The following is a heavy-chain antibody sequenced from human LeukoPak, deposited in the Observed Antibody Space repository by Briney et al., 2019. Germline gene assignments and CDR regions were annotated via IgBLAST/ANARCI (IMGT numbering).Heavy chain of an antibody. V-gene: IGHV3-7*04. Sequence: GGSLRHSCAASGFTFSSYWMSWVRQAPGKGLEWVANIKQDGSEKYYVDSVKGRFTISRDNAKNSLYLQMNSLRAEDTAVYYCARGSPQVTMIVVVFDYWGQGTLVTVSS. CDR3: ARGSPQVTMIVVVFDY. J-gene: IGHJ4*02. CDR2: IKQDGSEK. CDR1: GFTFSSYW. D-gene: IGHD3-22*01.